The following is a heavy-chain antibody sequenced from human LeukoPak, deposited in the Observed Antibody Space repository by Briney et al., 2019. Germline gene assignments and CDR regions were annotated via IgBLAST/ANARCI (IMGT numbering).Heavy chain of an antibody. V-gene: IGHV3-30*03. J-gene: IGHJ4*02. D-gene: IGHD4-17*01. CDR1: GFTFSSYG. Sequence: GGSLRLSCAASGFTFSSYGMHWVRQAPGKGLEWVAVISYDGSNKYYADSVKGRFAISRDNAKNTLYLQMNSLRAEDTAVYYCARDRTSYGDLDYWGQGTLVTVSS. CDR3: ARDRTSYGDLDY. CDR2: ISYDGSNK.